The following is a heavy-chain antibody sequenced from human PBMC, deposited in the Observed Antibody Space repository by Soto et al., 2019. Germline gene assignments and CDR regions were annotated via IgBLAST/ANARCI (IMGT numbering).Heavy chain of an antibody. J-gene: IGHJ6*02. CDR3: ARVTPGNNLYYFSGLDF. CDR1: GFTFDTYG. V-gene: IGHV3-30-3*01. Sequence: PGGSLRLSCVASGFTFDTYGIHWVRQAPGKGLQWVALISYEGSSTYYADSVRGRFTISRDNSKNTLYLQMNTLRPEDTGLYYCARVTPGNNLYYFSGLDFWGQGTSVTVSS. D-gene: IGHD1-1*01. CDR2: ISYEGSST.